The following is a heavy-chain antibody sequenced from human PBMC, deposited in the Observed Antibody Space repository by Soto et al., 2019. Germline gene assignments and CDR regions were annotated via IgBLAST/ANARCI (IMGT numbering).Heavy chain of an antibody. D-gene: IGHD6-25*01. CDR3: ADGHHISGYNEWLDP. CDR2: ISGSGANT. CDR1: GFTLTTYA. V-gene: IGHV3-23*01. J-gene: IGHJ5*02. Sequence: EVQLLQSGGGLVQPGGSLRLSCAASGFTLTTYAMSWVRQAPGKGLEWVSGISGSGANTYYADSVRGRFTVSRDYSENTLYLQLDNLIAEDTALYYCADGHHISGYNEWLDPWGQGTRVTVSS.